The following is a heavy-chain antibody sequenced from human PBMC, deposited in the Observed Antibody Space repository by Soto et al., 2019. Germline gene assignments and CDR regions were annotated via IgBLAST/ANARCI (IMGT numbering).Heavy chain of an antibody. CDR2: IIHSEST. V-gene: IGHV4-34*12. D-gene: IGHD1-26*01. CDR1: GGSFSAYY. J-gene: IGHJ6*02. CDR3: ATQRPTDGRWEFANYYGMDV. Sequence: PSETLSLTCAVYGGSFSAYYWSWVRQPPGKGLEWIGEIIHSESTKYNPSLKSRVTISVDTSNNQCSLKLSSLTAADTAVYYCATQRPTDGRWEFANYYGMDVWGQGTPVTVSS.